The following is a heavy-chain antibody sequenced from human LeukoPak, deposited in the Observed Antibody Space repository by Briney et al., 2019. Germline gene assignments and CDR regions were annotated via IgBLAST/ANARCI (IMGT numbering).Heavy chain of an antibody. CDR3: ARGLDCSGGSCYVDY. Sequence: PSETLSLTCAVYGGSFSGYCWSWIRQPPGQGLEWIGEINHSGSTNYNPSLKSRVTISVDTSKNQFSLKLSSVTAADTAVYYCARGLDCSGGSCYVDYWGQGTLVTVSS. J-gene: IGHJ4*02. CDR2: INHSGST. CDR1: GGSFSGYC. D-gene: IGHD2-15*01. V-gene: IGHV4-34*01.